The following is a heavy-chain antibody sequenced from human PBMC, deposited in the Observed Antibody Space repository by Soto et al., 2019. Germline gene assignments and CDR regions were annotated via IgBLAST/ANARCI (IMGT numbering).Heavy chain of an antibody. CDR1: GFTFSSYG. V-gene: IGHV3-30*18. CDR3: AKGKDVDTAMVKYYYYGMDV. J-gene: IGHJ6*02. CDR2: ISYDGSNK. Sequence: GGSLRLSCAASGFTFSSYGMHWVRQAPGKGLEWVAVISYDGSNKYYADSVKGRFTISRDNSKNTLYLQMNSLRAEDTAVYYCAKGKDVDTAMVKYYYYGMDVWGQGTTVTVSS. D-gene: IGHD5-18*01.